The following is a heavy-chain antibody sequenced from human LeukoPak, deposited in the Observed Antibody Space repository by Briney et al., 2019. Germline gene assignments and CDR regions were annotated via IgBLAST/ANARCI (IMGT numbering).Heavy chain of an antibody. CDR3: ARVRDHAFDI. Sequence: ASETLSLTCAVYGGSFSGYYWSWIRQIPAKGLEWIGEINHSGSTNYNPSLKSRVTISEDTSKNQSSLNLTSVTAADTAVYYCARVRDHAFDIWGQGTMVTVSS. V-gene: IGHV4-34*01. J-gene: IGHJ3*02. CDR1: GGSFSGYY. CDR2: INHSGST.